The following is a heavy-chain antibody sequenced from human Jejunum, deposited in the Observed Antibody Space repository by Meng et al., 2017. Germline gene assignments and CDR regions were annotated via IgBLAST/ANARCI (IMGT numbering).Heavy chain of an antibody. D-gene: IGHD5-24*01. V-gene: IGHV3-74*01. J-gene: IGHJ4*02. Sequence: GESLKISCAGTGFVFSDFWVHWVRQAPGKGPVWVSRINGDGRKIHYADSVKGRFTISRDNAKNMVYLQMNSLRTDDTAMYYCAKDFDRDDWGQGTLVTVSS. CDR1: GFVFSDFW. CDR2: INGDGRKI. CDR3: AKDFDRDD.